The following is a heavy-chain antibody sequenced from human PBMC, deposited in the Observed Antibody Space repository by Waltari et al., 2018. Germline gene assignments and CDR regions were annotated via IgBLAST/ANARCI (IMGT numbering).Heavy chain of an antibody. J-gene: IGHJ3*02. CDR2: INHSGST. V-gene: IGHV4-34*01. CDR1: GGSFSGYY. Sequence: QVQLQQWGAGLLKPSETLSLTCAVYGGSFSGYYWSWFRQPPGKGLEWIGEINHSGSTNYNPTLKSRVTISVDTSKNQFSLKLSSVTAADTAVYYCAGGGTRAAAGTGAFDIWGQGTMVTVSS. D-gene: IGHD6-13*01. CDR3: AGGGTRAAAGTGAFDI.